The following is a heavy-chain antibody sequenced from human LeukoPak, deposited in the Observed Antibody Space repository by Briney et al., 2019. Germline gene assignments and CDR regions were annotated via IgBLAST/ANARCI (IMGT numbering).Heavy chain of an antibody. Sequence: GRSLRLSCAASGFTFSIFGMHWVRRAPGKGLEWVALISHTGNNRYYADSVKGRFSISRDNSKNTMYLQMDSLRAEDTAVYYCAAGYSSGWRNLIDYWGQGTLVTVSS. V-gene: IGHV3-30*03. D-gene: IGHD6-19*01. CDR2: ISHTGNNR. J-gene: IGHJ4*02. CDR3: AAGYSSGWRNLIDY. CDR1: GFTFSIFG.